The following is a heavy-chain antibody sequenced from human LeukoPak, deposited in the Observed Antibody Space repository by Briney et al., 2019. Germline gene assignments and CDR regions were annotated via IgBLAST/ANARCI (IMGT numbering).Heavy chain of an antibody. CDR2: IKKDGSDT. V-gene: IGHV3-74*01. CDR3: ATDMGDDTSGSYRFGLDV. J-gene: IGHJ6*02. Sequence: PGGSLRLSCAASGFTFSSHWMYWVRQVPGKGLVWVSRIKKDGSDTTYADSVKGRFTISRDNAKNMLYLQMNSLRAEDTAVYYCATDMGDDTSGSYRFGLDVWGLGTTVTVSS. CDR1: GFTFSSHW. D-gene: IGHD3-22*01.